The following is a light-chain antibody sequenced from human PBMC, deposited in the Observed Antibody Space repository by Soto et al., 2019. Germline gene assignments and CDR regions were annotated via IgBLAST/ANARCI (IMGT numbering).Light chain of an antibody. Sequence: EIVLTQSPGTLSLSPGERATLSCRASQSVSSTYLAWYQQKPGQAPRLLIYDASSRATGIPDRFSGSGSGTDFTLTISRLEPEDFAVYYCQRYDISPSPFGQGTKLEIK. V-gene: IGKV3-20*01. J-gene: IGKJ2*01. CDR2: DAS. CDR3: QRYDISPSP. CDR1: QSVSSTY.